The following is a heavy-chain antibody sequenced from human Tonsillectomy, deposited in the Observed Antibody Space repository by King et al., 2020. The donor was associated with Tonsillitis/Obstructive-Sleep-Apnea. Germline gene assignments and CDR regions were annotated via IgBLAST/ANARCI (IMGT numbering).Heavy chain of an antibody. CDR3: PCTYEDFWSGSGALDY. CDR2: ISASGDST. V-gene: IGHV3-23*04. CDR1: GFTFKRHA. Sequence: VQLVESGGGLVQPGGSLRLSCAASGFTFKRHAMSWVRQAPGKGLKWVSAISASGDSTYYADSVKGRFTISRDNSKNKLYLQTNCLGAEDTAVYYWPCTYEDFWSGSGALDYWGQGTRVTLSS. D-gene: IGHD3-3*01. J-gene: IGHJ4*02.